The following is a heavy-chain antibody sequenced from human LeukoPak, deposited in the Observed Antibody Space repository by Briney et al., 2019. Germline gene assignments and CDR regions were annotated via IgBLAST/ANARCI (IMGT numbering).Heavy chain of an antibody. D-gene: IGHD3-10*01. CDR1: GVTLSSYA. Sequence: SVKVSCKASGVTLSSYAISWVRQAPGQGLESMGGIIPIFGTANYAQKFQGRVTITADESTSTAYMELGSLRSEYTAVCYCARGSALLWFGELLDWGQGTLVTVSS. J-gene: IGHJ4*02. CDR2: IIPIFGTA. V-gene: IGHV1-69*13. CDR3: ARGSALLWFGELLD.